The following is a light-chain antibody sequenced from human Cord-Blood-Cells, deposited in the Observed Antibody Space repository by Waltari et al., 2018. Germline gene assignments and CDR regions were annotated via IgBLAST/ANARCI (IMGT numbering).Light chain of an antibody. CDR2: DAS. CDR1: SSDVGGYNH. V-gene: IGLV2-14*01. Sequence: QSALTQPASVSGSPGQSITISCTGTSSDVGGYNHVSWYQQHPGKAPKLMIYDASNRPSGVSNRFSGSKSGNTASLTISGLQAEDEADYYCCSYTGSSTWVFGGGTKLTVL. J-gene: IGLJ3*02. CDR3: CSYTGSSTWV.